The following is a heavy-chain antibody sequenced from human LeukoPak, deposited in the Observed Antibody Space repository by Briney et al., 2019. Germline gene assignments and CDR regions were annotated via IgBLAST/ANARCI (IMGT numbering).Heavy chain of an antibody. D-gene: IGHD6-19*01. Sequence: PGGSLRLSCSASGFAVSSYAMYWVRQAPGKGLEFVSGINSNGGSTYYAASVKGRFIISRDNSKNTLYLQMSSPRGEDTAVYYCVKVTSSSGGDCWGQGTLVTVSS. V-gene: IGHV3-64D*06. CDR3: VKVTSSSGGDC. J-gene: IGHJ4*02. CDR1: GFAVSSYA. CDR2: INSNGGST.